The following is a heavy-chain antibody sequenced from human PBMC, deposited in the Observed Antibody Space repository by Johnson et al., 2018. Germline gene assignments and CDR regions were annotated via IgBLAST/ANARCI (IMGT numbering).Heavy chain of an antibody. CDR1: GSTLSSPG. CDR3: VGDRGYAFEI. CDR2: ISRSKTFI. Sequence: VQLVESGGGLVQPGGSLRLSCTASGSTLSSPGMNWVRQAPGKGLEWISYISRSKTFIFYADSVTGRFTISRDDAENSLVLQMNRLGAEDTVVYDCVGDRGYAFEIWGQGTMVTVSS. V-gene: IGHV3-48*01. J-gene: IGHJ3*02. D-gene: IGHD3-10*01.